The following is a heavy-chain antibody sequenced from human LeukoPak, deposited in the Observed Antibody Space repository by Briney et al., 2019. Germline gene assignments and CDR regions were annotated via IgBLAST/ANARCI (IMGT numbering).Heavy chain of an antibody. CDR2: ISYSGST. J-gene: IGHJ4*02. CDR3: ARGPGGYSYGYYFDY. CDR1: GGSISSYY. V-gene: IGHV4-59*01. D-gene: IGHD5-18*01. Sequence: PSETLSLTCTVSGGSISSYYWSWIRQPPGKGLECIGYISYSGSTSYNPSLKSRVTMSLDTSKNQFSLKLSSVTAADTAVYYCARGPGGYSYGYYFDYWGQGTLVTVSS.